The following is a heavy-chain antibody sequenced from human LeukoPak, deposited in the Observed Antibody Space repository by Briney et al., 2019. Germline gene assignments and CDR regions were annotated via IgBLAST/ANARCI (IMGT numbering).Heavy chain of an antibody. D-gene: IGHD4-17*01. CDR1: GFTFTSSA. CDR3: AAALVTTTPD. V-gene: IGHV1-58*01. Sequence: SVKVSCQAYGFTFTSSAVQWVRQARGQRLEWIGWIAVGSGNTNYAQKFQERVTITRDMSPSTAYMEPSSLRSEDTAVYYCAAALVTTTPDWGQGTLVTVSS. CDR2: IAVGSGNT. J-gene: IGHJ4*02.